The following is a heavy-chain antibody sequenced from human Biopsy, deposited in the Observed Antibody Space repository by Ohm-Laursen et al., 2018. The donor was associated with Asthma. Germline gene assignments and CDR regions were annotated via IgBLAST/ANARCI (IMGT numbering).Heavy chain of an antibody. V-gene: IGHV3-66*02. Sequence: GSLRLSCTAPGFAVSRDHMFWVRQAPGKGLEWVSVIYSGGTSHTADSVKGRFTISRDNSRNTLHLEMNSLRAEDTAVYFCAKEVFPGWELRRGPDSWGQGTLVTVSS. D-gene: IGHD1-26*01. J-gene: IGHJ4*02. CDR2: IYSGGTS. CDR1: GFAVSRDH. CDR3: AKEVFPGWELRRGPDS.